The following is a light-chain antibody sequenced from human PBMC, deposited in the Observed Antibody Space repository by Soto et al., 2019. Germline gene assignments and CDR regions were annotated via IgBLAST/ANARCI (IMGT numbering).Light chain of an antibody. J-gene: IGLJ1*01. V-gene: IGLV1-40*01. Sequence: QSVLTQPPSVSGAPGQRVTISCTGSSSNIGAGYDVHWYQQLPGTAPKLLIYGNSNRPSGVPDRFSGSKSGTSASLAITGLQAEDEADYYCESYDSSLSEDFGTGTKVTVL. CDR2: GNS. CDR1: SSNIGAGYD. CDR3: ESYDSSLSED.